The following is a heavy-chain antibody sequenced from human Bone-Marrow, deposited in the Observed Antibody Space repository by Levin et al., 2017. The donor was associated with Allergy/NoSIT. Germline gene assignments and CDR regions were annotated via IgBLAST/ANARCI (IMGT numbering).Heavy chain of an antibody. J-gene: IGHJ3*02. CDR2: IYHSGST. V-gene: IGHV4-4*02. Sequence: ASETLSLTCAVSGGSISSSNWWSWVRQPPGKGLEWIGEIYHSGSTNYNPSLKSRVTISVDKSKNQFSLKLSSVTAADTAVYYCASSDLSYGAAFDIWGQGTMVTVSS. CDR3: ASSDLSYGAAFDI. D-gene: IGHD3-10*01. CDR1: GGSISSSNW.